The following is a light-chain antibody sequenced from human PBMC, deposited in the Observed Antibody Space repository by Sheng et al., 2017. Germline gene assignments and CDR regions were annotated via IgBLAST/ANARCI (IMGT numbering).Light chain of an antibody. J-gene: IGKJ1*01. CDR1: QSVLNSSKNKYD. V-gene: IGKV4-1*01. Sequence: DIVMTQSPDSLAVSLGERATINCKSSQSVLNSSKNKYDLAWYQQKPGQPPKLLISWASTRESGVPDRFSGSGSETDFTLTISSLRAEDVAVYYCLQYTTAPRTFGQGTKVEIK. CDR2: WAS. CDR3: LQYTTAPRT.